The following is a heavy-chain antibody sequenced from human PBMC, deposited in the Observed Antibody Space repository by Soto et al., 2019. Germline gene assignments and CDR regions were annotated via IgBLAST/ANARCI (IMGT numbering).Heavy chain of an antibody. J-gene: IGHJ4*02. CDR2: MNPNSGNT. V-gene: IGHV1-8*01. CDR1: GYTFTSYD. D-gene: IGHD3-3*01. CDR3: ARGHDFWSGYYTGGGY. Sequence: SVKVSCKASGYTFTSYDINWVRQATGQGLEWMGWMNPNSGNTGYAQKFQGRVTMTRNTSISTAYMELSSLRSEDTAVYYCARGHDFWSGYYTGGGYWGQGTLVTVSS.